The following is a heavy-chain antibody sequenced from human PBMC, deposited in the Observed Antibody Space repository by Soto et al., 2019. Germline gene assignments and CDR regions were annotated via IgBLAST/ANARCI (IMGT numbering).Heavy chain of an antibody. V-gene: IGHV4-31*03. CDR2: IYYSGST. D-gene: IGHD2-15*01. J-gene: IGHJ3*02. Sequence: QVQLQESGPGLVKPSQTLSLTCTVSGGSISSGGYYWSWIRQHPVKGLEWIWYIYYSGSTYYNPSLKSRVTISVDTSKNQFSLKLSSVTAADTAVYYCARDWDGGNGAFDIWGQGTMVTVSS. CDR1: GGSISSGGYY. CDR3: ARDWDGGNGAFDI.